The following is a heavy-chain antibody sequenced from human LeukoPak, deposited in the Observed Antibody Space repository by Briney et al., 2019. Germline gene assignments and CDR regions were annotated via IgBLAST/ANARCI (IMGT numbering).Heavy chain of an antibody. Sequence: GGSLRLSCAASGFTFSSYAMSWVRQAPGKGLEWVSAISDSGGSTYYADSLKGRFTISRDNSKNTLYLQMNSLRAEDTAVYYCAKAIAAAGTADHYFDYWGQGTLVTVSS. D-gene: IGHD6-13*01. CDR3: AKAIAAAGTADHYFDY. CDR2: ISDSGGST. CDR1: GFTFSSYA. J-gene: IGHJ4*02. V-gene: IGHV3-23*01.